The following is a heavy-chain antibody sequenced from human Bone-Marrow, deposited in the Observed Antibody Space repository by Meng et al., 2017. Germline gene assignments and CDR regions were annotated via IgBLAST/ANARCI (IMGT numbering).Heavy chain of an antibody. D-gene: IGHD2-2*01. V-gene: IGHV1-18*01. CDR2: ISAYNGNT. Sequence: ASVKVSCKASGYTFTSYGISWVRQAPGQGLEGMGWISAYNGNTNNAQKLQGRVTMTTDTSTSTASMELRSLRSGPTAVYYCARDAVPAAAILFWPQSWYYFDYWGQGTLVTVSS. CDR3: ARDAVPAAAILFWPQSWYYFDY. CDR1: GYTFTSYG. J-gene: IGHJ4*02.